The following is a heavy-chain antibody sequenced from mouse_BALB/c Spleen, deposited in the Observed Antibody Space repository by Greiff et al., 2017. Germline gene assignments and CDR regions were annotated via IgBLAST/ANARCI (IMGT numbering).Heavy chain of an antibody. Sequence: EVKLVESGGGLVKPGGSLKLSCAASGFTFSSYTMSWVRQTPEKRLEWVATISSGGSYTYYPDSVKGRFTISRDNAKNTLYLQMSSLKSEDTAMYYCTRGDYGSGYNYAMDYWGQGTSVTVSS. V-gene: IGHV5-6-4*01. CDR3: TRGDYGSGYNYAMDY. CDR2: ISSGGSYT. D-gene: IGHD1-1*01. J-gene: IGHJ4*01. CDR1: GFTFSSYT.